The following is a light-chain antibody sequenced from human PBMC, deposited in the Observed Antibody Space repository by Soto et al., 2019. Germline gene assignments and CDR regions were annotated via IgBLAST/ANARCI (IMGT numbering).Light chain of an antibody. Sequence: DTVLTQSPATLSVSQGESATLSCRASQNIKTNLAWYQHKTGQAPRLLIYGAFTGATGVPARFSGSGSGTELTLTISRLQSEDFAVYYCQQYNNWPKTCGQGTKVDIK. CDR3: QQYNNWPKT. CDR2: GAF. V-gene: IGKV3-15*01. CDR1: QNIKTN. J-gene: IGKJ1*01.